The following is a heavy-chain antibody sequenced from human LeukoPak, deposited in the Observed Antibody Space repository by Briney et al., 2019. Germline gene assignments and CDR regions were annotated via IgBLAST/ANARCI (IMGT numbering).Heavy chain of an antibody. Sequence: PSDTLSLTCTVSGGSISSYYWSWIRQPPGKGLEWIGYIYYSGSTNYNPSLKSRVTISVDTSKNQFSLKLSSVTAADTAVYYCARLGGYLDDYWGQGTLVTVSS. CDR3: ARLGGYLDDY. CDR1: GGSISSYY. J-gene: IGHJ4*02. CDR2: IYYSGST. D-gene: IGHD3-22*01. V-gene: IGHV4-59*08.